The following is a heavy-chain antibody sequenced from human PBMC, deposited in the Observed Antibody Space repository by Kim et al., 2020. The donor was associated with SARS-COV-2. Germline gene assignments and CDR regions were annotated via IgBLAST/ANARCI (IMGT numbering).Heavy chain of an antibody. V-gene: IGHV3-33*05. CDR1: GFTFSSYG. D-gene: IGHD1-26*01. CDR3: ARNRNGALPPPN. J-gene: IGHJ4*02. Sequence: GGSLRLSCAASGFTFSSYGMHWVRQAPGKGLEWVAVISYDGSNKYYADSVKGRFTISRDNSKNTLYLQMNSLRAEDTAVYYCARNRNGALPPPNWGQGTLVTVSS. CDR2: ISYDGSNK.